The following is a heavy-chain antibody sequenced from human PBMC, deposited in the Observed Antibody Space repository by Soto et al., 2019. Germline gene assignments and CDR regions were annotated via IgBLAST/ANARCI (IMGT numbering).Heavy chain of an antibody. D-gene: IGHD3-3*01. CDR2: IIPIFGTA. Sequence: QVQLVQSGAEVKKPGSSVKVSCKASGGTFSSYAISWVRQAPGQGREWMGGIIPIFGTANYAQKFQGRVTITADESTSTAYMELSSLRSEDTAVYYCARYPRLAVWSGYPCYFDYWGQGTLVTVSS. V-gene: IGHV1-69*01. CDR1: GGTFSSYA. J-gene: IGHJ4*02. CDR3: ARYPRLAVWSGYPCYFDY.